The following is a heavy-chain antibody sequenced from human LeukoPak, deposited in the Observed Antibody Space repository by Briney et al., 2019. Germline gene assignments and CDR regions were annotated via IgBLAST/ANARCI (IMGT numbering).Heavy chain of an antibody. D-gene: IGHD5-18*01. Sequence: GGSLRLSCAASGFTFSSYGMHWVRQAPGKGLEWVAVIWYDGSNKYYADSVKGRFTISRDNPKSTLYLQINSLSPDDTAVYYCARDMGYNYGFFDSWGQGTLVTVSS. CDR1: GFTFSSYG. J-gene: IGHJ4*02. CDR2: IWYDGSNK. V-gene: IGHV3-33*01. CDR3: ARDMGYNYGFFDS.